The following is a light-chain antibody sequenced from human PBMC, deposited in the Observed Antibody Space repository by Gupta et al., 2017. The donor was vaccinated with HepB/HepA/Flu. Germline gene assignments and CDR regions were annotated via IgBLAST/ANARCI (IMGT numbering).Light chain of an antibody. Sequence: SYVLTQPPSASVAPGKTARITCGGNNIGSNSVHWYQQKPGQAPVLVVYDDSDRPSGIPERFSGSNSGNTATLTISRVEAGDEADYYCQVWDSSSDHTVVFGGGTKLTVL. CDR3: QVWDSSSDHTVV. CDR2: DDS. J-gene: IGLJ2*01. V-gene: IGLV3-21*03. CDR1: NIGSNS.